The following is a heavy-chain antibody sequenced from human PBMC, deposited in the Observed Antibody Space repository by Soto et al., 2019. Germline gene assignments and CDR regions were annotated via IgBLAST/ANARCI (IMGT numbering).Heavy chain of an antibody. V-gene: IGHV3-7*01. D-gene: IGHD6-19*01. CDR3: ARDGIAVNYYYGMDV. J-gene: IGHJ6*02. Sequence: GGSLRLSCAASGFSFDSYWMSWVRQAPGKGLEWVANIKQDGREKYYVDSVKGRFTISRDNAKNSLYLQMNSLTAEDTAVYYCARDGIAVNYYYGMDVWGQGTTVTVSS. CDR1: GFSFDSYW. CDR2: IKQDGREK.